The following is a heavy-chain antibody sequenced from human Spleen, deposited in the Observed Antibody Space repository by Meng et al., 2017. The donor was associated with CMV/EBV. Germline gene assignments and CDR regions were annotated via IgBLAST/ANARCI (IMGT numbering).Heavy chain of an antibody. Sequence: GESLKISCAASGFTFSSYWMSWVRQAPGKGLEWVANIKQDGSEKYYVDSVKGRFTISRDNAKNSLYLQMNSLRAEDTAVYYCARGVDYYYGMDVWGQGTTVTVSS. D-gene: IGHD2-15*01. CDR3: ARGVDYYYGMDV. CDR2: IKQDGSEK. V-gene: IGHV3-7*01. CDR1: GFTFSSYW. J-gene: IGHJ6*02.